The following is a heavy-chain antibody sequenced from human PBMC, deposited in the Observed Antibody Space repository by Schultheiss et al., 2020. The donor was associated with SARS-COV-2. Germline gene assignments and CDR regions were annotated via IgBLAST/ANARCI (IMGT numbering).Heavy chain of an antibody. D-gene: IGHD2-8*01. CDR1: GFPFSSYA. J-gene: IGHJ4*02. Sequence: GESLKISCAASGFPFSSYAMSWVRQAPGKGLEWVAVISYDESSQYYADSVRGRFTIYRDNSESTVYLQMNSLRADDTAMYYCARVEIQTNYRAVDSWGQGTLVTVSS. V-gene: IGHV3-30-3*01. CDR3: ARVEIQTNYRAVDS. CDR2: ISYDESSQ.